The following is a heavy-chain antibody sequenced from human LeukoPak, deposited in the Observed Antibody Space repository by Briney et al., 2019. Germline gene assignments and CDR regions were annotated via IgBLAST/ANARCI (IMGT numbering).Heavy chain of an antibody. V-gene: IGHV4-34*01. CDR1: GGSFSGYY. D-gene: IGHD6-19*01. J-gene: IGHJ4*02. CDR3: ARVGQWLAYYFDY. Sequence: SETLSLTCAVYGGSFSGYYWSWIRQPPGKGLEWIGEINHSGCTNYNPSLKSRVTISVDTSKNQFSLKLSSVTAADTAVYYCARVGQWLAYYFDYWGQGTLVTVSS. CDR2: INHSGCT.